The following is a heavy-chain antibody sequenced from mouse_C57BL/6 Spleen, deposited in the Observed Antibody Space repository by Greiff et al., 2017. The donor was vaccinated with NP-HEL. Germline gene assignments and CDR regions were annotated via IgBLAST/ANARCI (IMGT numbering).Heavy chain of an antibody. CDR2: ISSGSSTI. D-gene: IGHD2-1*01. Sequence: EVKLMESGGGLVKPGGSLKLSCAASGFTFSDYGMHWVRQAPEKGLEWVAYISSGSSTIYYADTVKGRFTISRDNAKNTLFLQMTSLRSEDTAMYYCAREGNYEGAMDYWGQGTSVTVSS. CDR3: AREGNYEGAMDY. V-gene: IGHV5-17*01. CDR1: GFTFSDYG. J-gene: IGHJ4*01.